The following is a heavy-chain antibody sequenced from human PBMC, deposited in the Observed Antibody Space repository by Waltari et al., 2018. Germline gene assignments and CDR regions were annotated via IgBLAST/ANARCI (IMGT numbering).Heavy chain of an antibody. Sequence: EVQLVESGGGLVKPGGSLRLSCAASGFTFSSYSMNWVRQAPGKGREWVSSISSSSYIYYADSVKGRFTISRDNAKNSLYLQMNSLRAEDTAVYYCASGTSDWGQGTLVTVSS. CDR1: GFTFSSYS. J-gene: IGHJ4*02. D-gene: IGHD1-7*01. CDR3: ASGTSD. V-gene: IGHV3-21*01. CDR2: ISSSSYI.